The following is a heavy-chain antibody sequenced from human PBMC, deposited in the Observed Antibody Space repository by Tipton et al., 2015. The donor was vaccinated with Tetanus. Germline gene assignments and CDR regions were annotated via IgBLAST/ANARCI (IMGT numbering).Heavy chain of an antibody. CDR2: INHSGST. Sequence: TLSLTCAVYGGSFSGYYWSWIRQPPGKGLEWIGEINHSGSTNYNPSLKSRVTISVDTSKNQFSLKLSSVTAADTAVYYCARGLLVVVPAARGRYNWFDPWGQGPRVTVPS. V-gene: IGHV4-34*01. CDR3: ARGLLVVVPAARGRYNWFDP. D-gene: IGHD2-2*01. CDR1: GGSFSGYY. J-gene: IGHJ5*02.